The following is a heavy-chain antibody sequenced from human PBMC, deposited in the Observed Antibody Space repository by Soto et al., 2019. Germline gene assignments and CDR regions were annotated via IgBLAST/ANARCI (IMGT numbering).Heavy chain of an antibody. CDR3: ARDLAAGTLAFDI. V-gene: IGHV4-59*01. J-gene: IGHJ3*02. CDR2: IYYSGST. CDR1: GGSISSYY. D-gene: IGHD6-19*01. Sequence: PSETLSLTCTVSGGSISSYYWSWIRQPPGKGLEWIGYIYYSGSTNYNPSLKSRVTISVDTSKNQFSLKLSSVTAADTAVYYCARDLAAGTLAFDIWGQGTTVTVSS.